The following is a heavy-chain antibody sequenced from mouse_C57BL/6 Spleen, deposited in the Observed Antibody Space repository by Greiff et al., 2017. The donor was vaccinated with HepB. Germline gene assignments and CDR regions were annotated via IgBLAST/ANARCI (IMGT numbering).Heavy chain of an antibody. J-gene: IGHJ4*01. CDR3: ARSPYYSTYAMDY. CDR1: GYAFSSYW. V-gene: IGHV1-80*01. Sequence: QVQLQQSGAELVKPGASVKISCKASGYAFSSYWMNWVKQRPGKGLEWIGQIYPGDGDTNYNGKFKGKATLTADKSSSTAYMQLSSLTSEDSAVYFCARSPYYSTYAMDYWGQGTSVTVSS. D-gene: IGHD2-5*01. CDR2: IYPGDGDT.